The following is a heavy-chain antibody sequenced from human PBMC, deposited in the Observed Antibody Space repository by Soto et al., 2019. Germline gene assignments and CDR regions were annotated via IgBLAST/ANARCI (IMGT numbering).Heavy chain of an antibody. Sequence: PLGSLRLSCAASGFSLSDYTMNWIRQAPGKWLEWLSYIRGRNNDIYYTDSVKCRLTISRENAKNSLYLQMSSLRDEDKAVYYCVRDKAWAFDIWGQGTLVPVSS. CDR2: IRGRNNDI. J-gene: IGHJ3*02. CDR1: GFSLSDYT. V-gene: IGHV3-21*05. CDR3: VRDKAWAFDI.